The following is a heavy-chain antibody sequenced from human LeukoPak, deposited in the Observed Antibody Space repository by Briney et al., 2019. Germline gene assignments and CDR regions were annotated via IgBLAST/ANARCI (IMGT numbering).Heavy chain of an antibody. Sequence: GGSLRLSCAASGFTFSSYSMNWVRQAPGKGLEWVSYISSAGSTRYYADSVKGRFTISRDNAKNSLYLQMNSLRAEDTAVYYCARDGSFGSGWYWDYWGQGTLVTVSS. V-gene: IGHV3-48*01. CDR1: GFTFSSYS. CDR3: ARDGSFGSGWYWDY. CDR2: ISSAGSTR. J-gene: IGHJ4*02. D-gene: IGHD6-19*01.